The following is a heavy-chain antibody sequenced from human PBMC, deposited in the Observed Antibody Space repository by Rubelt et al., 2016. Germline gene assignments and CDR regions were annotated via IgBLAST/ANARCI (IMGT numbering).Heavy chain of an antibody. CDR2: INPNSGGT. J-gene: IGHJ4*02. Sequence: QVQLVQSGAEVKKPGASVKVSCKASGYTFTGYYMHWVRQAPGQGLEWMGWINPNSGGTNYAETFQGRVTMTRDTSTSTVYMELSSLRSEDTAVYYCARGGDLALDYGGQGTLVTVSS. D-gene: IGHD3-3*01. CDR3: ARGGDLALDY. V-gene: IGHV1-2*02. CDR1: GYTFTGYY.